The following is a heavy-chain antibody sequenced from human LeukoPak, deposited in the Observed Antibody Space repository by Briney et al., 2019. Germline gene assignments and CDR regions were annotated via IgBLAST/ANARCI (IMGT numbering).Heavy chain of an antibody. V-gene: IGHV4-31*03. CDR1: GGSISSGGYY. J-gene: IGHJ4*02. Sequence: SETLSLTCTVSGGSISSGGYYWSWIRQHPGKGLEWIGYIYYSGSTYYNPSLKSRVTISVDTSKNQFSLKLSSVTAADTAVYYCARRPANYDSSGYYFDYWGQGTLVTVSS. CDR3: ARRPANYDSSGYYFDY. D-gene: IGHD3-22*01. CDR2: IYYSGST.